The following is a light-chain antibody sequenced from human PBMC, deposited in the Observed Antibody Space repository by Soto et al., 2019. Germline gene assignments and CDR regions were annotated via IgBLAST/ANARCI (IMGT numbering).Light chain of an antibody. CDR2: KTN. Sequence: QSVLTQPPSASGSPGQSVSISCSGSRSNIGANYVFWYQQLPGAAPKVVIYKTNQRPSGVPDRFSASKSGTSASLAISGLRSEDEGDYYCSTWDDSLSAVVFAGGTQLTVL. V-gene: IGLV1-47*01. CDR1: RSNIGANY. J-gene: IGLJ2*01. CDR3: STWDDSLSAVV.